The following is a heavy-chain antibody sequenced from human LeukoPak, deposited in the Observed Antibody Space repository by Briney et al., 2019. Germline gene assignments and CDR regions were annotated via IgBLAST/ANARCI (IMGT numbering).Heavy chain of an antibody. Sequence: GGSLRLSCAASGFTFSSYSMNWVRQAPGKGLEWVSYISSSSSTIYYADSVKGRFTISRDNAKNSLYLQMNSLRAEDAAVYYCARERLTGYVGVGWFDPWGQGTLVTVSS. D-gene: IGHD7-27*01. CDR1: GFTFSSYS. J-gene: IGHJ5*02. V-gene: IGHV3-48*01. CDR2: ISSSSSTI. CDR3: ARERLTGYVGVGWFDP.